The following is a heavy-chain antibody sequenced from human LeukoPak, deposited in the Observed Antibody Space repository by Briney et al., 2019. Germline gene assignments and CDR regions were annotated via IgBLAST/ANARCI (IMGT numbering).Heavy chain of an antibody. J-gene: IGHJ4*02. CDR3: VKDSGGSYYSSYYFDY. Sequence: GGSLRLACAASGFTFSTSWMHWVRQAPGKGLVWVSHINRDGSRTTYADSVKGRLTISRDNAKNTLYLQMNSLRAEDTAVYYCVKDSGGSYYSSYYFDYWGLGTLVPVSS. CDR1: GFTFSTSW. V-gene: IGHV3-74*01. CDR2: INRDGSRT. D-gene: IGHD1-26*01.